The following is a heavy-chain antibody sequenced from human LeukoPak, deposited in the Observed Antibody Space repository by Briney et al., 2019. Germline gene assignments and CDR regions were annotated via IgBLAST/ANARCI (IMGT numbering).Heavy chain of an antibody. CDR3: ATSPKVGATIGAFDI. D-gene: IGHD1-26*01. J-gene: IGHJ3*02. Sequence: ASVQISCKVSGYTFTDYYMHWVQQAPGKGLEWMGLVDPEDGETIYAEKFQGRVTITADTSTDTAYMELSSLRSEDTAVYYCATSPKVGATIGAFDIWGQGTMVTVSS. V-gene: IGHV1-69-2*01. CDR2: VDPEDGET. CDR1: GYTFTDYY.